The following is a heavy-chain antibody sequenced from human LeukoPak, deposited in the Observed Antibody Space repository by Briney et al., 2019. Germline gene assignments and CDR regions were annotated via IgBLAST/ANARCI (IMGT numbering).Heavy chain of an antibody. D-gene: IGHD5-12*01. CDR3: ARDIVATFDY. CDR1: GFIFSDYE. Sequence: GGSLRLSCAASGFIFSDYEMNWVRQAPGKGLEWVSYISFSGNSIYYADSVKGRFTISRDNAKNSLYLQMNSLRAEDTAVYYCARDIVATFDYWGQGTLVTVSS. J-gene: IGHJ4*02. V-gene: IGHV3-48*03. CDR2: ISFSGNSI.